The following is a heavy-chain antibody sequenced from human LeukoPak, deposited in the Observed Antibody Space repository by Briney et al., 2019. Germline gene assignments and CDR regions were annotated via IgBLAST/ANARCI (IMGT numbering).Heavy chain of an antibody. J-gene: IGHJ4*02. CDR3: ARYYDTSDYYDY. Sequence: SETLSLTCTVSGGSVSSGSYYWSWIRQPPGKGLEWIGYIYYSRSTNYNPSLKSRVTISVDTSKNQFSLKLSSVTAADTAVYYCARYYDTSDYYDYWGQGTLVTVSS. D-gene: IGHD3-22*01. CDR2: IYYSRST. CDR1: GGSVSSGSYY. V-gene: IGHV4-61*01.